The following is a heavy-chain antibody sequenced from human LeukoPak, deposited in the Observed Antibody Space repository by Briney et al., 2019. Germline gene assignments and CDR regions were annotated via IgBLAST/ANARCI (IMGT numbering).Heavy chain of an antibody. CDR2: IIPIYGTA. CDR1: GGTFTTNT. D-gene: IGHD3-22*01. J-gene: IGHJ5*02. CDR3: ARGTSGYPTYNWFDP. V-gene: IGHV1-69*13. Sequence: GASVKVSCKASGGTFTTNTITWVRQAPGQGLEWMGGIIPIYGTANYAQKFQGRVTITADESTSTASMEVSSLGSDDTAVYYCARGTSGYPTYNWFDPWGQGTLVTVSS.